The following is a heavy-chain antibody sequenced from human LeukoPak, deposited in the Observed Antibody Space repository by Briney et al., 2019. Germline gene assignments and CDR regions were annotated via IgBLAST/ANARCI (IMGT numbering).Heavy chain of an antibody. D-gene: IGHD3-22*01. CDR3: ARGPDSSGPRGVWFDP. V-gene: IGHV3-48*04. CDR1: GFTFSSYS. CDR2: ISSSSSTI. Sequence: PGGSLRLSCAASGFTFSSYSMNWVRQAPGKGLEWVSYISSSSSTIYYADSVKGRFTISRDNAKNSLYLQMNSLRAEDTAVYYCARGPDSSGPRGVWFDPWGQGTLVTVSS. J-gene: IGHJ5*02.